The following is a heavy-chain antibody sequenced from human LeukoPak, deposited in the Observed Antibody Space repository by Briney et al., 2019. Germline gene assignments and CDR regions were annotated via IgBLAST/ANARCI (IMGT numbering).Heavy chain of an antibody. J-gene: IGHJ4*02. CDR1: GFTFSSYA. CDR3: ARNLAIIRHYFDY. D-gene: IGHD5-24*01. V-gene: IGHV3-30*04. Sequence: QAGGSLRLSCAASGFTFSSYAMHWVRQARKGLEWVAVISYDGRNKDYADSVKGRLTISRDNSKNTVYLQMNSLRTEDTAVYYCARNLAIIRHYFDYWGQGTLVTVSS. CDR2: ISYDGRNK.